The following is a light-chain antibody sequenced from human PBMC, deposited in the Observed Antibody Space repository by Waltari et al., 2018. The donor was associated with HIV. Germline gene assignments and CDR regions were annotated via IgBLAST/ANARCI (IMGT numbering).Light chain of an antibody. CDR1: SGIHVGTSR. CDR3: MIWHSSAWV. V-gene: IGLV5-45*01. J-gene: IGLJ3*02. CDR2: YKSDSDK. Sequence: QAVLTQPASLSASPGASASLTCTLRSGIHVGTSRIYWYHPKPGSPPQYLLRYKSDSDKQQGSGVPSRFSGSKDASANAGILLISGLQSEDEADYYCMIWHSSAWVFGGGTKLTVL.